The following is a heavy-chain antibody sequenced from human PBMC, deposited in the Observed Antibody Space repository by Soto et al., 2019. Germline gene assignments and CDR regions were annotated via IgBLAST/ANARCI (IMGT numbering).Heavy chain of an antibody. CDR3: AGHDIVLVVAATGLNWFDP. CDR2: LDPSESYT. V-gene: IGHV5-10-1*01. CDR1: GYSFTSYW. D-gene: IGHD2-15*01. J-gene: IGHJ5*02. Sequence: RGQALKISCKGSGYSFTSYWISWVRQMPGKGLAWMGRLDPSESYTNYSPSLQRHVTISACKSIRTACPQWSSLIASDTGMYYCAGHDIVLVVAATGLNWFDPCGQRPLGAVCS.